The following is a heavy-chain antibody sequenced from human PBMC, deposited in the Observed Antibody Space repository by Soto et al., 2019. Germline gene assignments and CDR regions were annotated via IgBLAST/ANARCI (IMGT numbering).Heavy chain of an antibody. CDR2: ISGSGGST. V-gene: IGHV3-23*01. CDR3: AKRYDSSGYYVDGFDY. D-gene: IGHD3-22*01. Sequence: GGSLRLSCAASGFTFSSYAMSWVRQAPGKGLEWVSAISGSGGSTYYADSVKGRFTISRDNSKNTLYLQMNSLRAEDTAVYYCAKRYDSSGYYVDGFDYWGQGTLVTVSS. CDR1: GFTFSSYA. J-gene: IGHJ4*02.